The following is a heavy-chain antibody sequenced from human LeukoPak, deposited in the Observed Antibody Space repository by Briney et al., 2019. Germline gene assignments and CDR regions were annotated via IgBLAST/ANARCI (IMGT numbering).Heavy chain of an antibody. CDR2: ITGSGGST. Sequence: AGGSLRLSCAASGFTFSSYALRWVRQAPGKGLVWVSGITGSGGSTFYADSVRGRFTISRDNSKTTLYLQMNSLRAEDTAVYYCAKDRQQLVNLVCWGQGTLVTVSS. CDR1: GFTFSSYA. CDR3: AKDRQQLVNLVC. D-gene: IGHD6-13*01. J-gene: IGHJ4*02. V-gene: IGHV3-23*01.